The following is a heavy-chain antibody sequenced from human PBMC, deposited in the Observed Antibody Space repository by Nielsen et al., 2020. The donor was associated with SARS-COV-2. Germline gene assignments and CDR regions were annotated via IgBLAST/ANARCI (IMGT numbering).Heavy chain of an antibody. Sequence: GGSLRLSCAASGFTFSDHYMDWVRQAPGKGLEWVGRTRNKANSYTTEYAASVKGRFTISRDDSKNSLYLQMNSLKTEDTAVYYCARDIAAAGTGYYYYGMDVWGQGTTVTVSS. CDR1: GFTFSDHY. CDR3: ARDIAAAGTGYYYYGMDV. D-gene: IGHD6-13*01. V-gene: IGHV3-72*01. CDR2: TRNKANSYTT. J-gene: IGHJ6*02.